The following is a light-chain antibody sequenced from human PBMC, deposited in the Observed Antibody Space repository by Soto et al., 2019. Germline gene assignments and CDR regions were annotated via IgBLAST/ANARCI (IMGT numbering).Light chain of an antibody. Sequence: DIQMTQSASTLSASLGNRVTTPCRASQSINSWLAWYQKKPGKAPQIMIYDASTLKNGVPSRVSASGAGTEFTRISSSLQPDDFATYFCQQANSFPITVGQGTRLEIK. V-gene: IGKV1-5*01. CDR2: DAS. CDR3: QQANSFPIT. J-gene: IGKJ5*01. CDR1: QSINSW.